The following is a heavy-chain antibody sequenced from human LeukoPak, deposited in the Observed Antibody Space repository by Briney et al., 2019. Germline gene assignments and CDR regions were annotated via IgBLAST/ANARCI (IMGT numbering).Heavy chain of an antibody. V-gene: IGHV1-2*02. CDR3: ARGYRSFGYCSGGSCYAYYYGMDV. Sequence: ASVKVSCKASGYTFTGYYMNWVRQAPGQGLEWMGWINPYSGSTNYAQKLQGRVTMTTDTSTSTAYMELSRLRSDDTAVYYCARGYRSFGYCSGGSCYAYYYGMDVWGQGTTVTVSS. J-gene: IGHJ6*01. CDR1: GYTFTGYY. D-gene: IGHD2-15*01. CDR2: INPYSGST.